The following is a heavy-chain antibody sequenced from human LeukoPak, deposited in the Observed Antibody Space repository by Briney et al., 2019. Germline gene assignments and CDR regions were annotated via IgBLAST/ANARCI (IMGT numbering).Heavy chain of an antibody. Sequence: GGSLRLSCAASGFTFNHYWMSWVRQAPGKGLEWVANIKQDGSEKHLVDSVKGRFTISRDNAKTSLYLQMNSLRGEDTAVYYCAVNVPPDYWGQGTLVTVSS. V-gene: IGHV3-7*01. D-gene: IGHD2-2*01. CDR1: GFTFNHYW. CDR2: IKQDGSEK. J-gene: IGHJ4*02. CDR3: AVNVPPDY.